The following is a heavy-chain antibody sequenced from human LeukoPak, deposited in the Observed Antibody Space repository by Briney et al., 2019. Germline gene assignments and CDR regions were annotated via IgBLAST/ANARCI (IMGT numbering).Heavy chain of an antibody. D-gene: IGHD3-10*01. CDR1: GFTFSNYW. CDR3: AKGSSLVRSRALFDY. CDR2: INSDGINT. V-gene: IGHV3-74*01. J-gene: IGHJ4*02. Sequence: GGSLRLSCAASGFTFSNYWMHWVRQAPGKGLVWVSRINSDGINTSYADSVKGRFTISRDNSKNTLYLQMNSLRAEDTAVYYCAKGSSLVRSRALFDYWGQGTLVTVSS.